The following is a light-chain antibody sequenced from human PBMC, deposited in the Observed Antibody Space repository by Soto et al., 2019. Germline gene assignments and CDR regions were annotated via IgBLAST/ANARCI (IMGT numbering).Light chain of an antibody. CDR3: QSSDDTGNYYL. CDR2: KDS. Sequence: SYELTQTPWVSVSPGQTARITCSGDELSKQYVYWYQQKPGQAPVLVIYKDSERASGIPERFSASSSGTTVTLTISGVRAEDEAEYYCQSSDDTGNYYLFGTGTKVT. J-gene: IGLJ1*01. V-gene: IGLV3-25*02. CDR1: ELSKQY.